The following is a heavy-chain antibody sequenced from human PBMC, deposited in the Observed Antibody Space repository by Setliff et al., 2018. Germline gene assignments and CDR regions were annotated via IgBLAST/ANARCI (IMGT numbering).Heavy chain of an antibody. CDR2: IYYSGST. V-gene: IGHV4-39*07. CDR1: GGSISSSSYY. Sequence: SETLSLTCTVSGGSISSSSYYWGWIRQPPGKGLEWIGSIYYSGSTYYNPSLRSRVSISVDTSKNQFSLKLSSVTAADTAVYYCARDYSNYIDWFDPWGQGTLVTVSS. CDR3: ARDYSNYIDWFDP. J-gene: IGHJ5*02. D-gene: IGHD4-4*01.